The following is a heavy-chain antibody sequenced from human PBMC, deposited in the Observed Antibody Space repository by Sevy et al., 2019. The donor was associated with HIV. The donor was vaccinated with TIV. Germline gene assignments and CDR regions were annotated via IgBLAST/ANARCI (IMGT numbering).Heavy chain of an antibody. V-gene: IGHV3-7*01. J-gene: IGHJ5*02. CDR2: IKPDGSAK. CDR3: ARVIDYGELGNWFDP. CDR1: GFTFSKYW. Sequence: GGSLRLSCAASGFTFSKYWMSWVRQAPGKGLEWVANIKPDGSAKYYVGSLKGRFTIYRDNAKNSLYLEMNNLGAEDTAVYYCARVIDYGELGNWFDPWGQGTLVTVSS. D-gene: IGHD4-17*01.